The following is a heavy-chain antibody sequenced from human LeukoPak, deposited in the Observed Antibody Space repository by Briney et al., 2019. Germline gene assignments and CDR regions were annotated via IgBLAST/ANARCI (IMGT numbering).Heavy chain of an antibody. CDR1: GGTFSSYA. CDR3: ARGRGYSSSSDYFDY. D-gene: IGHD6-6*01. Sequence: SVKVSCKASGGTFSSYAISWVRQAPGHGLEWMGGIIPIFGTANYAQKFQGRVTITADESTSTAYMELSSLRSEDTAVYYCARGRGYSSSSDYFDYWGQGTLVTVSS. CDR2: IIPIFGTA. V-gene: IGHV1-69*13. J-gene: IGHJ4*02.